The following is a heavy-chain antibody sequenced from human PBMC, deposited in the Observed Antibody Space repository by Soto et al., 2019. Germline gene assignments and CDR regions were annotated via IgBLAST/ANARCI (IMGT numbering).Heavy chain of an antibody. Sequence: GGSLRLSCAASGFTFSSVAMSWVRQRPGNGLEWVSTISGHADSTYFADSVKGRFTISRDQSKNTLYLQMDSLRADDTAVYYCAKHFGYTIFTGYPYYFDKWGQGTLVTVSS. CDR3: AKHFGYTIFTGYPYYFDK. V-gene: IGHV3-23*01. CDR1: GFTFSSVA. CDR2: ISGHADST. J-gene: IGHJ4*02. D-gene: IGHD3-9*01.